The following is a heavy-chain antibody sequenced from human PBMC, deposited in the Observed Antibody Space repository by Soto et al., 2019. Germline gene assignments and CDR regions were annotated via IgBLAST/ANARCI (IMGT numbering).Heavy chain of an antibody. D-gene: IGHD2-2*01. V-gene: IGHV4-59*08. Sequence: SETLSLTCTVSGGSISSYYWSWIRQPPGKGLEWIGYIYYSGSTNYNPSLKSRVTISVDTSKNQFSLKLSSVTAADTAVYYCARHLGRQLLYFQHWGQGTLVTVSS. CDR3: ARHLGRQLLYFQH. J-gene: IGHJ1*01. CDR2: IYYSGST. CDR1: GGSISSYY.